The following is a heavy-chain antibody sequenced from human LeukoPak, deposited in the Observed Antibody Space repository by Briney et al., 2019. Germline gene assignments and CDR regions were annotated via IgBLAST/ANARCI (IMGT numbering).Heavy chain of an antibody. V-gene: IGHV3-7*01. D-gene: IGHD3-10*01. Sequence: GGSLRLSCAASGFTFSSYWMTWVRQAPGKGLEWVANIKQDGSEKYYVDSVKGRFTISRDNAKNSLFLQMNSLTPEDTAVYYCARISVIRGLSSFDSWGQGTLVTVSS. CDR3: ARISVIRGLSSFDS. CDR1: GFTFSSYW. J-gene: IGHJ4*02. CDR2: IKQDGSEK.